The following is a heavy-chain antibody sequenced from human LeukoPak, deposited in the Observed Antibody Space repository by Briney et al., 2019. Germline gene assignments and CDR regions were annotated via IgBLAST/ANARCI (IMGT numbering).Heavy chain of an antibody. CDR2: ISYDGSNK. D-gene: IGHD2-21*02. CDR1: GFTFSSYA. V-gene: IGHV3-30-3*01. CDR3: ARDQTRVSYCGGDCYSGNWFDP. J-gene: IGHJ5*02. Sequence: PGGSLRLSCAASGFTFSSYAMHWVRQAPGMGLEWVAVISYDGSNKYYADSVKGRFTISRDNSKNTLYLQMNSLRAEDTAVYYCARDQTRVSYCGGDCYSGNWFDPWGQGTLVTVSS.